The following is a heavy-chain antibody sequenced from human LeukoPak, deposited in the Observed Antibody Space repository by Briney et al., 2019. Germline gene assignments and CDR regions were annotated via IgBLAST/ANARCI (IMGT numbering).Heavy chain of an antibody. D-gene: IGHD2-2*01. V-gene: IGHV4-34*01. CDR2: INHSGST. Sequence: SETLSLTCAVYGGSFSGYYWSWIRQPPGKGLEWIGEINHSGSTNYNPSLKSRVTISVDTSKNQFSLKLSSVTAADTAVYYCARGSHCSSTSCRGWFDPWGQGTLVTVSS. CDR1: GGSFSGYY. J-gene: IGHJ5*02. CDR3: ARGSHCSSTSCRGWFDP.